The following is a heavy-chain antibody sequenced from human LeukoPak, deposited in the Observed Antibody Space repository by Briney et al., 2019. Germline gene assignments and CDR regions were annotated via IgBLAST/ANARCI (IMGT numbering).Heavy chain of an antibody. CDR2: ISDTGNT. J-gene: IGHJ4*02. V-gene: IGHV3-23*01. Sequence: GGSLRLSCAASGFTLSRCAMSWVRQAPGKGLEWVSAISDTGNTYHADSVKGRFTISRDSSKNTLFLQMNRLRPEDAAVYYCAKAPVTTCRGAFCYPFDYWGLGTLVTVSS. CDR3: AKAPVTTCRGAFCYPFDY. CDR1: GFTLSRCA. D-gene: IGHD2-15*01.